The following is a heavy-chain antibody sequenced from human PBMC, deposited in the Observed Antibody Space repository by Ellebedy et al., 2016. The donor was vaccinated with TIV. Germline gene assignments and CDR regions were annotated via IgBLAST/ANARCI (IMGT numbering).Heavy chain of an antibody. V-gene: IGHV1-18*04. Sequence: AASVKVSCKASGYTFTGYYMHWVRQAPGQGLEWMGWISAYNGNTNYAQKLQGRVTMTTDTSTSTAYMELRSLRSDDTAVYYCARGVVECSGGSCIDYWGQGTLVTVSS. CDR2: ISAYNGNT. D-gene: IGHD2-15*01. CDR3: ARGVVECSGGSCIDY. J-gene: IGHJ4*02. CDR1: GYTFTGYY.